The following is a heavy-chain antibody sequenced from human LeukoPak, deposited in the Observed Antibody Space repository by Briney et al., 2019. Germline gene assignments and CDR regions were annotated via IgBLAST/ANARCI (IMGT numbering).Heavy chain of an antibody. V-gene: IGHV4-61*02. Sequence: SQTLSLTCTVSGGSISSGSYYWGWTRQPAGKGLEWVGRIYTSGSTNYNPSLKSRVTISVDTSKNQFSLKLSSVTAADTAVYYCARAGTRRYMDVWGKGTTVTVSS. CDR2: IYTSGST. J-gene: IGHJ6*03. CDR1: GGSISSGSYY. D-gene: IGHD1-1*01. CDR3: ARAGTRRYMDV.